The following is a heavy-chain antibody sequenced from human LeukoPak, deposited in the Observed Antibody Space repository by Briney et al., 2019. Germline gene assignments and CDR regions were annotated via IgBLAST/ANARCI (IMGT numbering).Heavy chain of an antibody. D-gene: IGHD3-10*01. CDR3: ARSLWFRELLSPFVY. CDR2: IYYSGST. Sequence: SETLPLTCTVSGGSISSYYWSWIRQPPGKGLEWIGYIYYSGSTNYNPSLKSRVTISVDTSKNQFSLKLSSVTAADTAVYYCARSLWFRELLSPFVYWGQGTLVTVSS. CDR1: GGSISSYY. J-gene: IGHJ4*02. V-gene: IGHV4-59*01.